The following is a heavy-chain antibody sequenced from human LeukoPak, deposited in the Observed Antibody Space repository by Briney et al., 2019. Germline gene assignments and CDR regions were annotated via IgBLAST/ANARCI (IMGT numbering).Heavy chain of an antibody. CDR1: GFTFSDYD. CDR3: GRAFPPLRTSSAGDL. CDR2: ISGRSSHT. Sequence: GGSLRLSCSASGFTFSDYDINWIRQAPGKGRQWISAISGRSSHTYYGDSVKGRFSISRDNAKNLLYLQMNGLGAEDTAVYYCGRAFPPLRTSSAGDLWGQGTLVTVSS. V-gene: IGHV3-21*06. D-gene: IGHD3-16*01. J-gene: IGHJ4*02.